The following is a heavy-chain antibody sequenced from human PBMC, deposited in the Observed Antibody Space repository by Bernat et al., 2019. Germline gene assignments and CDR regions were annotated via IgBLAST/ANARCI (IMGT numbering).Heavy chain of an antibody. CDR3: ARAGALTSFYFEY. D-gene: IGHD7-27*01. J-gene: IGHJ4*02. V-gene: IGHV3-53*01. Sequence: EVQLVESGGGLVQPGGSLRLSCVASGFTVSSNYMSWVRQAPGKGLAWVSLIYSDGSTYYADSVKGRFTISTDNAKNMLYLQMSSLRAEDTAFYYCARAGALTSFYFEYWGQGTLVTVSS. CDR2: IYSDGST. CDR1: GFTVSSNY.